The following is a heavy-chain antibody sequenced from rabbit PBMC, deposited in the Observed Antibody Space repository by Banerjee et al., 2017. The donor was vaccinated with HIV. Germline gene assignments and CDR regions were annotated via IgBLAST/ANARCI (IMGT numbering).Heavy chain of an antibody. CDR3: ARNRGWNNYYGMDL. CDR2: IIAGSSGST. Sequence: QSLEESGGDLVKPGASLTLTCTASGFSFSSSYWMCWVRQAPGKGLEWIACIIAGSSGSTYYASWTKGRFTISKTSSTTVTLQMTSLTAADAATYFCARNRGWNNYYGMDLWGPGTLVTVS. J-gene: IGHJ6*01. CDR1: GFSFSSSYW. V-gene: IGHV1S40*01. D-gene: IGHD4-1*01.